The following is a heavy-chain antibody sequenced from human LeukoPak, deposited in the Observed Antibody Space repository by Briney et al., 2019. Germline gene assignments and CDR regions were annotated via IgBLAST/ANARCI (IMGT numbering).Heavy chain of an antibody. CDR2: ISAYSGNT. CDR3: ARVRPYSSSWIVSYFDY. CDR1: GYTFTSYG. J-gene: IGHJ4*02. Sequence: ASVKVSCKASGYTFTSYGISWVRQAPGQGLEWMGWISAYSGNTNYAQKLQGRVTMTTDTSTSTAYMELRSLRSDDTAVYYCARVRPYSSSWIVSYFDYWGQGTLVTVS. D-gene: IGHD6-13*01. V-gene: IGHV1-18*01.